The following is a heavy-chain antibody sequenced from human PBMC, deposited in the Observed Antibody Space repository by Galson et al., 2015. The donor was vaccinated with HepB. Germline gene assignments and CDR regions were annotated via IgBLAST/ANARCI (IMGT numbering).Heavy chain of an antibody. V-gene: IGHV4-34*01. D-gene: IGHD3-3*01. J-gene: IGHJ4*02. CDR3: ARKGDFGVVIIARTRKQDFDY. Sequence: SETLSLTCTVYGGSFSGYYWSWIRQPPGKGLEWIGEINHSGSTNYNPSLKSRVTISVDTSKNQFSLKLSSVTAADTAVYYCARKGDFGVVIIARTRKQDFDYWGQGTLVTVSS. CDR1: GGSFSGYY. CDR2: INHSGST.